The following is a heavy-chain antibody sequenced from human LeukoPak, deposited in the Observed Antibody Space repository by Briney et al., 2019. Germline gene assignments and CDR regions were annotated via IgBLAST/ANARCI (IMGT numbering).Heavy chain of an antibody. CDR3: ARSNGDYSGYYFDY. Sequence: PSETLSLTCTVSGGSISTYYWSWIRQPAGKGLEWIGRIYTSGSTNYNPSLKSRVTMSVDTSKNQFSLKLSSVTAADTAVYYCARSNGDYSGYYFDYWGQGTLVTVSS. V-gene: IGHV4-4*07. J-gene: IGHJ4*02. D-gene: IGHD4-17*01. CDR1: GGSISTYY. CDR2: IYTSGST.